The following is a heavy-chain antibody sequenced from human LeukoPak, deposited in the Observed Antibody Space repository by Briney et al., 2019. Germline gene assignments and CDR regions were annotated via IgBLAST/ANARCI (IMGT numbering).Heavy chain of an antibody. CDR2: IYSSGST. CDR3: ARDRGGESDLGTFGYFDY. Sequence: PSETLSLTCTVSGGSISSYYWSWIRQPPGKGLEWIGYIYSSGSTNYNPSLKSRVTISVDTSKNQFSLKLSSVTAADTAVYCCARDRGGESDLGTFGYFDYWGQGTLVTVS. J-gene: IGHJ4*02. D-gene: IGHD2-21*01. CDR1: GGSISSYY. V-gene: IGHV4-59*01.